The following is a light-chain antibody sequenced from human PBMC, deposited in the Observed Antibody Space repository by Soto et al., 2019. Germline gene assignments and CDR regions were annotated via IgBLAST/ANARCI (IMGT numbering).Light chain of an antibody. CDR1: QSVSSSY. J-gene: IGKJ4*01. Sequence: IVMTQSPATLSVSPGERATLSCRASQSVSSSYLAWYQQKPGQAPRLLIYGASSRATGIPARFSGSGSGTDFTLTISRLEPEDFAVYYCQQYGSSPPGLTFGGGTKVDIK. V-gene: IGKV3-20*01. CDR3: QQYGSSPPGLT. CDR2: GAS.